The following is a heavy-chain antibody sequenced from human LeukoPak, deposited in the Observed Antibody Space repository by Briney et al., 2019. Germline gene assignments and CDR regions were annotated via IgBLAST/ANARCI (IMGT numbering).Heavy chain of an antibody. CDR3: ARSSYYYGADAYDI. J-gene: IGHJ3*02. CDR1: GGSISSYY. D-gene: IGHD3-10*01. Sequence: SETLSLTCTVSGGSISSYYWSWIRQPPGKGLEWIGYIYYSGSTNYNPSLKSRVTISVDTSKNQFSLKLSSVTAADTAVYYCARSSYYYGADAYDIWGQGTMVTVSS. CDR2: IYYSGST. V-gene: IGHV4-59*01.